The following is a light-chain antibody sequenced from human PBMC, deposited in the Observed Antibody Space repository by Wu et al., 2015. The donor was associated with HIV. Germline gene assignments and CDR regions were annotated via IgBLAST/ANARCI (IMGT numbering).Light chain of an antibody. Sequence: EIVLTQSPGTLSLSPGERATLSCRASQSVSSTYLAWYQQKPGQAPRLIIYSASRRATGVPDRFSGSGSGTDFTLTISRLEPEDSAVYYXQQYNNWSGTFGQGTKGGNQ. J-gene: IGKJ1*01. V-gene: IGKV3-20*01. CDR3: QQYNNWSGT. CDR2: SAS. CDR1: QSVSSTY.